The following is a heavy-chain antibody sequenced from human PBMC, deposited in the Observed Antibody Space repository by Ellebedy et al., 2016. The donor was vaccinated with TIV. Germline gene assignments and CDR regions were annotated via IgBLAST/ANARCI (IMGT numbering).Heavy chain of an antibody. J-gene: IGHJ4*02. D-gene: IGHD1-26*01. CDR3: ARGRGGSYSIPFDH. V-gene: IGHV4-4*07. Sequence: SETLSLTXTVSGGSISRYYWSWIRQPAGKGLEWIGRIHTSGTTNYNPSLESRVTMSVDTSKNQFSLKLNSVTAADTAVYYCARGRGGSYSIPFDHWGQGTLVTVSS. CDR1: GGSISRYY. CDR2: IHTSGTT.